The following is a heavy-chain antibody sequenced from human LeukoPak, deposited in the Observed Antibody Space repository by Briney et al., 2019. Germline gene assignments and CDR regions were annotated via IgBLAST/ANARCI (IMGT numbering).Heavy chain of an antibody. D-gene: IGHD4-17*01. CDR1: GFAFINAW. CDR3: TTDPGDYENY. V-gene: IGHV3-15*01. CDR2: IKSKTSGGTT. J-gene: IGHJ4*02. Sequence: GGSLRLSCAASGFAFINAWMSWVRQAPQKGLQWVGRIKSKTSGGTTNFAAPVKGRFTISRDDSKNTLYLQMNSLKTEDTAVYYCTTDPGDYENYWGQGTLVTVSS.